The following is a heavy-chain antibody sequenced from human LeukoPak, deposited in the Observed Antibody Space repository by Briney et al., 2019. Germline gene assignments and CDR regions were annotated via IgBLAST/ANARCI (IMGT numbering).Heavy chain of an antibody. CDR3: ARGKGYYDYVWGSYRYTAFMDY. Sequence: PSETLSLTCTVSGGSISSYYWSWIRQPPGKGLEWIGYIYYSGSTNYNPSLKSRVTISVDTSKNQFSLKLSSVTAADTAVYYCARGKGYYDYVWGSYRYTAFMDYWGQGTLVTVSS. D-gene: IGHD3-16*02. J-gene: IGHJ4*02. CDR2: IYYSGST. CDR1: GGSISSYY. V-gene: IGHV4-59*01.